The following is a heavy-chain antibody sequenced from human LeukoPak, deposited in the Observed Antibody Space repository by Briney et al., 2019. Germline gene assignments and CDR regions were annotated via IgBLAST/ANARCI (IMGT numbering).Heavy chain of an antibody. V-gene: IGHV1-8*01. D-gene: IGHD3-10*01. CDR1: GYTFTSYD. CDR2: MNPNSGNT. Sequence: GASVTVSCKASGYTFTSYDINWVRQATGQGLGWMGWMNPNSGNTGYAQKFQGRVTMTRNTSISTAYMELSSLRSEDTAVYYCARGSTGMVRGVISYWGQGTLVTVSS. J-gene: IGHJ4*02. CDR3: ARGSTGMVRGVISY.